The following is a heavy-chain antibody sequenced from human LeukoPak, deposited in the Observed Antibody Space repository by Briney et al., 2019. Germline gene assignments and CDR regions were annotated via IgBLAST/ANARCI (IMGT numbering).Heavy chain of an antibody. CDR3: ASGVYCGGDCMGAFDI. Sequence: GGSLRLSCAASGFTFSSNYMSWVRQAPGKGLEWVADIKSGGSTYYADAVKGRFTISRDNCKNTLYLQMNSLRAEDTAVYYCASGVYCGGDCMGAFDIWGQGSMVTVSS. D-gene: IGHD2-21*02. CDR2: IKSGGST. V-gene: IGHV3-66*02. J-gene: IGHJ3*02. CDR1: GFTFSSNY.